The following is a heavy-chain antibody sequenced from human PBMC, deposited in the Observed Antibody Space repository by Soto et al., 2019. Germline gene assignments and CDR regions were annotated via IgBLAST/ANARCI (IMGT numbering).Heavy chain of an antibody. CDR3: ARDGSYPHYYYYGMDV. Sequence: GGSLRLSCAASGFTFSSYWMSWVRQAPGKGLEWVANIKQDGSEKYYVDSVKGRFTISRDNAKNSLYLQMNSLRAEDTAVYYCARDGSYPHYYYYGMDVWGQGTTVTVSS. CDR1: GFTFSSYW. J-gene: IGHJ6*02. CDR2: IKQDGSEK. V-gene: IGHV3-7*01. D-gene: IGHD1-1*01.